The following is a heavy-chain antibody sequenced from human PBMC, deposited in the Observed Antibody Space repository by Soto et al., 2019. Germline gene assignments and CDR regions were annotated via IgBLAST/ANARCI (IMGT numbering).Heavy chain of an antibody. Sequence: EVQLVESGGGLVQPGGSLRLSCAASGFTFSTYWMNWVRQAPVKGLQWGANIKEDGSEEYYVDSVKGRFTISRDNAKNSLYLDMNSLRGEDTAVYYCARDWGAPGRGSAFGYYYHFGMDVWGQGTTVTVPS. CDR1: GFTFSTYW. CDR3: ARDWGAPGRGSAFGYYYHFGMDV. CDR2: IKEDGSEE. J-gene: IGHJ6*02. D-gene: IGHD3-16*01. V-gene: IGHV3-7*05.